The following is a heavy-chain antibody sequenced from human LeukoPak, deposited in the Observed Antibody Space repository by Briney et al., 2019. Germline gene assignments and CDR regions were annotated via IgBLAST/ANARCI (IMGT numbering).Heavy chain of an antibody. CDR2: IIPIFGTA. CDR1: GGTFGSYA. V-gene: IGHV1-69*05. Sequence: SVKVSCKASGGTFGSYAISWVRQAPGQGLEWMGGIIPIFGTANYAQKFQGRVTITTDESTSTAYMELSSLRSEDTAVYYCARGPELERFDYWGQGTLVTVSS. CDR3: ARGPELERFDY. J-gene: IGHJ4*02. D-gene: IGHD1-1*01.